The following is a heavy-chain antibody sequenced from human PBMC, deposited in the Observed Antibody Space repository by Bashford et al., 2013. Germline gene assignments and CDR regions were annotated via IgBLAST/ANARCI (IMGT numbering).Heavy chain of an antibody. V-gene: IGHV3-48*04. CDR1: GFSFSSYS. J-gene: IGHJ4*02. Sequence: GGPVRLSCVASGFSFSSYSMNWVRQAPGKGLEWISYITTSSSIIKYADSVKGRFTISRDNAKNTLYLQMNSLRAEDTAVYYCARVRICGGDCYAHLDYWGQGTQVTVSS. CDR2: ITTSSSII. D-gene: IGHD2-21*02. CDR3: ARVRICGGDCYAHLDY.